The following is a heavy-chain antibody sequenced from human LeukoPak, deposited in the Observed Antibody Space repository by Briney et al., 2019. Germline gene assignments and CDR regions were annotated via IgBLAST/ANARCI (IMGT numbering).Heavy chain of an antibody. Sequence: PGGSLRLSCAASGFTFSSYAMSWVRQAPGKGLEWVSAISGSGGSTYYADSVKGRFTISRDNSKNTLYLQMNSLRAEDMAVYYCAKDLFNYDILTGNFDYWGQGTLVTVSS. CDR2: ISGSGGST. D-gene: IGHD3-9*01. CDR1: GFTFSSYA. V-gene: IGHV3-23*01. J-gene: IGHJ4*02. CDR3: AKDLFNYDILTGNFDY.